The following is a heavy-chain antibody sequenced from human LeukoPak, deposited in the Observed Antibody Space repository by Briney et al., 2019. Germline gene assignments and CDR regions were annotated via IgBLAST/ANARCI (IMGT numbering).Heavy chain of an antibody. CDR2: ISSSGSTI. V-gene: IGHV3-48*03. CDR1: GFTFSSYE. D-gene: IGHD6-13*01. J-gene: IGHJ6*02. Sequence: GGSLRLSCAASGFTFSSYEMNWVRQAPGKGLEWVSYISSSGSTIYYADSVKGRFTISRDNAKNSLYLQMNSLRAEDTAVYYCAREGAAVDYYYGMDVWGQGTTVTVSS. CDR3: AREGAAVDYYYGMDV.